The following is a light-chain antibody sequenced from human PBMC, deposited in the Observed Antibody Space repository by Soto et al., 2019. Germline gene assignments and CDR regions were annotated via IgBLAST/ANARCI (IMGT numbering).Light chain of an antibody. CDR1: QGISSY. CDR3: QQYYSTGYT. CDR2: AAS. V-gene: IGKV1-8*01. J-gene: IGKJ2*01. Sequence: AIRMTQSPSSLSASTGARVTITCRASQGISSYLAWYQQKPGKAPKLLIYAASTLQSGVPSRFSGSGSGTDFTLTISCLQSEDFATYYCQQYYSTGYTFGQGTKLEIK.